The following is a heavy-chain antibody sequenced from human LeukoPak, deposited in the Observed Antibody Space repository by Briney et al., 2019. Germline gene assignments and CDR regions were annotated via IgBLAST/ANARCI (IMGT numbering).Heavy chain of an antibody. J-gene: IGHJ4*02. D-gene: IGHD3-10*01. CDR1: GYTFTSYY. V-gene: IGHV1-46*01. CDR3: ARGRLRVRGVTGIFDY. CDR2: INPSGGST. Sequence: GASVKVSCKASGYTFTSYYMHWVRQAPGQGLEWMGIINPSGGSTSYAQKFQGRVTMTRDTSTSTVYMELSSLRSEDTAEYYCARGRLRVRGVTGIFDYWGQGTLVTVSS.